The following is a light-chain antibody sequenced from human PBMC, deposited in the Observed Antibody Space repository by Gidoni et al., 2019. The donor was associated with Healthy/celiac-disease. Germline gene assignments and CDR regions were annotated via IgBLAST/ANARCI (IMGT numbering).Light chain of an antibody. CDR2: EVS. Sequence: QSDLAQPAYVSGSPGQSITISCTGTSCDVGGHNYVYWYQQHPGKAPKLMIYEVSNRPSGVSKRFSGSKSGNTASLTISGLQAEDEADYYCSSYTSSSALFGAGTKVTVL. CDR1: SCDVGGHNY. CDR3: SSYTSSSAL. V-gene: IGLV2-14*01. J-gene: IGLJ1*01.